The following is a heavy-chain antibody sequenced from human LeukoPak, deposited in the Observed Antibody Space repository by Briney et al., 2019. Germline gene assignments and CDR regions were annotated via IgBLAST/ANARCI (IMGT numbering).Heavy chain of an antibody. Sequence: GGSLRLSCAASGFTFSSYGIHWVRQAPGKGLEWVAVISYDGSNKYYADSVKGRFTISRDNSKNTLYLQMNSLRAEDTAVYYCARAAGCSGGSCYPYYYGMDVWGQGTTVTVSS. V-gene: IGHV3-30*03. CDR3: ARAAGCSGGSCYPYYYGMDV. J-gene: IGHJ6*02. CDR1: GFTFSSYG. CDR2: ISYDGSNK. D-gene: IGHD2-15*01.